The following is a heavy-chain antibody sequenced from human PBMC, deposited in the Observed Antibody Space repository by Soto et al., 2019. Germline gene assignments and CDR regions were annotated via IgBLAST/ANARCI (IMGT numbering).Heavy chain of an antibody. CDR1: GFTFSDHY. V-gene: IGHV3-72*01. CDR3: AGGVVSTGYFDY. D-gene: IGHD5-12*01. Sequence: EVQLAESGGGLVQPGGSLRLSCAASGFTFSDHYMDWVRQAPGKGLEWVGRSRDKVHSHTTEYAPSVKGRFTISRGDPENSLYLQMNSLKTEDTAVYYCAGGVVSTGYFDYWGQGTLVTVSS. CDR2: SRDKVHSHTT. J-gene: IGHJ4*02.